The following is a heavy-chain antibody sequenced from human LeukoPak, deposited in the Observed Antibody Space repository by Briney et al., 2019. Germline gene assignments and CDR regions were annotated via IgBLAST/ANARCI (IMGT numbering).Heavy chain of an antibody. J-gene: IGHJ4*02. Sequence: EGSLRLSCAASGFTFSSYEMNWVRRAPGKGLEWVSYISSSGSTIYYADSVKGRFTISRDNAKNSLYLQMNSLRAEDTAAYYCAREVGATPFDYWGQGTLVTVSS. D-gene: IGHD1-26*01. CDR1: GFTFSSYE. CDR3: AREVGATPFDY. CDR2: ISSSGSTI. V-gene: IGHV3-48*03.